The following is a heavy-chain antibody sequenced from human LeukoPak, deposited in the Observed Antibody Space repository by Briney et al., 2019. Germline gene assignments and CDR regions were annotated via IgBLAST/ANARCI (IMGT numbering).Heavy chain of an antibody. CDR2: IRGSGGGT. D-gene: IGHD2-15*01. CDR3: AKNGDRGAYCSGGSCNPYFYCYMDV. V-gene: IGHV3-23*01. Sequence: GGSLRLSCAASGFTFSSYAMSWVRQAPGKGLEWVSSIRGSGGGTNYGDSVKGRFTISRYNSKNTLYLQMNSLRAEDTAIYYCAKNGDRGAYCSGGSCNPYFYCYMDVWGKGATVTISS. CDR1: GFTFSSYA. J-gene: IGHJ6*03.